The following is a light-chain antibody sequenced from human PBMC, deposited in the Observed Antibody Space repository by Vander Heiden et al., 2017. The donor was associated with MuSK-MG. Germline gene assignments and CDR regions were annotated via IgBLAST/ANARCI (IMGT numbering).Light chain of an antibody. CDR2: DGS. CDR3: CSYADSNTFDGV. CDR1: SSDVGGYNY. Sequence: QSALTQPRSVSGSPGQSVTISCTGTSSDVGGYNYVSWYQQHPGKAPNLMILDGSKRRSGVPDRFSCSNSGDAASPTTSGLQAEDEADYYCCSYADSNTFDGVFGGGTKITVL. J-gene: IGLJ2*01. V-gene: IGLV2-11*01.